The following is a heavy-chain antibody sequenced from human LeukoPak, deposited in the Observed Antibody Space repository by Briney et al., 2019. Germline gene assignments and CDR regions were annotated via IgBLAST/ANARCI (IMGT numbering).Heavy chain of an antibody. CDR2: IYYSGST. Sequence: SETLSLTCTVSGGSISGSSYYWGWIRQPPGKGLEWIGSIYYSGSTYYNPSLKSRVTISVDTSKNQFSLKLSSVTAADTAVYYCARQRRQSSSWYQNWFDPWGQGTLVTVSS. CDR1: GGSISGSSYY. D-gene: IGHD6-13*01. J-gene: IGHJ5*02. V-gene: IGHV4-39*01. CDR3: ARQRRQSSSWYQNWFDP.